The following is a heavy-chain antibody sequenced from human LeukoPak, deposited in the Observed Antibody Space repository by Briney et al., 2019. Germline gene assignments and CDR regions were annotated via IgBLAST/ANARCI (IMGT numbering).Heavy chain of an antibody. CDR3: ARTVGGSDERSFDY. V-gene: IGHV4-34*01. J-gene: IGHJ4*02. D-gene: IGHD1-26*01. CDR1: GGSFTGYY. CDR2: INHSGST. Sequence: SETLSLTCAVYGGSFTGYYWTWLRQPPGKGLEWIGEINHSGSTNYNPSLKSRVTISVDTSKNQFSLKLSSVTAADTAVYYCARTVGGSDERSFDYWDRGTLVTVSS.